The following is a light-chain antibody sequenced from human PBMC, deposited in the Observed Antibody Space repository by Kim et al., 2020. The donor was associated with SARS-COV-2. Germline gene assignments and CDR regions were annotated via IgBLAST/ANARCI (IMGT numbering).Light chain of an antibody. CDR3: SSYAGNYAWV. J-gene: IGLJ3*02. CDR1: NTDIGSY. Sequence: SPGQSVTISCTGVNTDIGSYVSWYQHLPDRAPNLIIYDVNERPSGVPDRFSGSHSGITASLTISGLQAEDEGDYYCSSYAGNYAWVFGGGTQLTV. CDR2: DVN. V-gene: IGLV2-11*01.